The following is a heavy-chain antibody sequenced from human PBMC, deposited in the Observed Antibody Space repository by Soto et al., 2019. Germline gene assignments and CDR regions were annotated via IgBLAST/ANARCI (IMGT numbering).Heavy chain of an antibody. J-gene: IGHJ4*02. CDR1: GGTFSSYT. D-gene: IGHD3-10*01. CDR3: ARGRTMVRGAPTDYFDY. Sequence: VSCKASGGTFSSYTISWVRQAPGQGLEWMGRIIPILGIANYAQKFQGRVTITADKSTSTAYMELSSLRSEDTAVYYCARGRTMVRGAPTDYFDYWGQGTLVTVSS. V-gene: IGHV1-69*02. CDR2: IIPILGIA.